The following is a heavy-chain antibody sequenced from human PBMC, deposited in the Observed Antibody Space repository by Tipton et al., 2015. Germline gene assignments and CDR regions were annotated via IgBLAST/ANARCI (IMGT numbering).Heavy chain of an antibody. V-gene: IGHV4-59*08. D-gene: IGHD4-17*01. CDR3: ARAEIGDFDY. CDR1: GGSISSYY. CDR2: ISHSGTT. J-gene: IGHJ4*02. Sequence: TLSLTCTVSGGSISSYYWSWIRQSPGKGLEWIGYISHSGTTNYNPSLKSRVTISVDTSKNQFSLNLRSVTAADTAVYYCARAEIGDFDYWGQGTLVTVSS.